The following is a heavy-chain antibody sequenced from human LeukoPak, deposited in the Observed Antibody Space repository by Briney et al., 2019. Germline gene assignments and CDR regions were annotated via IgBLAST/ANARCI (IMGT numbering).Heavy chain of an antibody. Sequence: PPETLSLTCTVSGGSISSSSYYWGWIRQPPGKGLEWIGSIYYSGSTYYNPSLKSRVTISVDTSKNQFSLKLSSVTAADTAVYYCARPRDNYYDSSGYWYFDLWGRGTLVTVSS. CDR1: GGSISSSSYY. V-gene: IGHV4-39*01. D-gene: IGHD3-22*01. CDR3: ARPRDNYYDSSGYWYFDL. CDR2: IYYSGST. J-gene: IGHJ2*01.